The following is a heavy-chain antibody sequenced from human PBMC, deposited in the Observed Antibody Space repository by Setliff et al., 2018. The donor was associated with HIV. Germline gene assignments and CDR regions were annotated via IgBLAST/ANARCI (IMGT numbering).Heavy chain of an antibody. CDR3: ARALPPDDYGDYGWFDP. V-gene: IGHV4-39*07. D-gene: IGHD4-17*01. CDR1: GGSISSSSYY. CDR2: IHYSGST. J-gene: IGHJ5*02. Sequence: SETLSLTCTVSGGSISSSSYYWGWIRQPPGKGLEWIGSIHYSGSTYYNPSLKSRVTISVDTSKNQFSLKVSSVTAADTAVYYCARALPPDDYGDYGWFDPWGQGTLVTVSS.